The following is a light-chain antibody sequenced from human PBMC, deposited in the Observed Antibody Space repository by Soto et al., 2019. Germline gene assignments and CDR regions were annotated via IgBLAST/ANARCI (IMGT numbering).Light chain of an antibody. Sequence: ALTQPASVSGSPGQSITISCTGTSSDVGGYNYVSWYQQHPGKAPKLMIYEVTNRPSGVSNRFSGSKSGNTASLTISGLQAEDEGDYYCSSYTSSTTLVFGGGTQLTVL. J-gene: IGLJ3*02. CDR2: EVT. V-gene: IGLV2-14*01. CDR3: SSYTSSTTLV. CDR1: SSDVGGYNY.